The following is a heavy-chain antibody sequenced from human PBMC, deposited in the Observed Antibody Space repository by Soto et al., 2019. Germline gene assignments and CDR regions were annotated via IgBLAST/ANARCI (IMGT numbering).Heavy chain of an antibody. D-gene: IGHD2-8*01. Sequence: GGSLRLSCAASGFIFENFGMSWVRHAPGKGLEWISSISGSGFKKYYADSVKGRFTISRDNSKSTVYLELNNLSAEDTAVYHCEKNKGVELVPIATVEWFDHWSQGSVVTVSA. J-gene: IGHJ5*02. V-gene: IGHV3-23*01. CDR3: EKNKGVELVPIATVEWFDH. CDR1: GFIFENFG. CDR2: ISGSGFKK.